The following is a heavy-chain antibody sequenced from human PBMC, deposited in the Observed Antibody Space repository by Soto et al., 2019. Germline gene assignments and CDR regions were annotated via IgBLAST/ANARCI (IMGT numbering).Heavy chain of an antibody. D-gene: IGHD6-6*01. CDR3: AFVWFSSSWAQPRGHYYMXF. CDR2: IYWDDDK. Sequence: SGPTLVNPTQTLTLTCTFSGFSLSTSGVGVGRIRQPPGKALEWLALIYWDDDKRYSPSLKSRLTITKDTTKNQVVLTMTNMDPLDTATYYFAFVWFSSSWAQPRGHYYMXFWGKGTTVTVSS. CDR1: GFSLSTSGVG. V-gene: IGHV2-5*02. J-gene: IGHJ6*03.